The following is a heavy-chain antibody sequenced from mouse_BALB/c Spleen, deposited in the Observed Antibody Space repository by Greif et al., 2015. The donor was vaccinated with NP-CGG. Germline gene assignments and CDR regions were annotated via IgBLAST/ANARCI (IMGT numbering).Heavy chain of an antibody. CDR1: GYTFTDYY. J-gene: IGHJ4*01. CDR3: ARRSSYYAMDY. CDR2: VNPYNGGT. Sequence: VQLQQSGPELVKPGASVKMSCKASGYTFTDYYMDWVKQSHGESFEWIGRVNPYNGGTSYNQKFKGKATLTVDKSSSTAYMELNSLTSEDSAVYYCARRSSYYAMDYWGQGTSVTVSS. V-gene: IGHV1-19*01.